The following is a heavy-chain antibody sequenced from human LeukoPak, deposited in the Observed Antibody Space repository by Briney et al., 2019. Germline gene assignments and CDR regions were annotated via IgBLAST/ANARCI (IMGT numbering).Heavy chain of an antibody. CDR3: AKDGGEYYDILTGYYPRLYYMDV. V-gene: IGHV3-21*04. CDR2: ISSSSSYI. Sequence: GGSLRLSCAASGFTFSSYSMNWVRQAPGKGLEWVSSISSSSSYIYYADSVKGRFTISRDNSKNTLYLQMNSLRAEDTAVYYCAKDGGEYYDILTGYYPRLYYMDVWGKGTTVTISS. J-gene: IGHJ6*03. CDR1: GFTFSSYS. D-gene: IGHD3-9*01.